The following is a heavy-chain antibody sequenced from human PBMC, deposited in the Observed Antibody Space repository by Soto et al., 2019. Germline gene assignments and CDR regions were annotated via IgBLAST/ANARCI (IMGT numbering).Heavy chain of an antibody. V-gene: IGHV1-46*01. CDR2: INPSGGST. CDR3: ARDLKGTPRAFDI. CDR1: GYTFTSYY. J-gene: IGHJ3*02. D-gene: IGHD1-1*01. Sequence: ASVQVSCKASGYTFTSYYMHWVRQAPGQGLEWMGIINPSGGSTSYAQKFQGRVTMTRDTSTSTVYMELSSLRSEDTAVYYCARDLKGTPRAFDIWGHGTMVTV.